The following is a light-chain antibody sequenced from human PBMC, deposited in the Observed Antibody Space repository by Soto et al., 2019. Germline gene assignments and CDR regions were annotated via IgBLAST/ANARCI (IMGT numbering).Light chain of an antibody. V-gene: IGKV1-5*01. CDR2: DAS. CDR1: QSISRS. CDR3: LQDYNYPHT. Sequence: DIQMTQSPSTLSASVGDRVTITCRASQSISRSLAWYQQKSGKAPKLLIYDASSLESGVPSRFSGSGFGTEFTLTISSLQPEDFVTYYCLQDYNYPHTFGQGTKLEIK. J-gene: IGKJ2*01.